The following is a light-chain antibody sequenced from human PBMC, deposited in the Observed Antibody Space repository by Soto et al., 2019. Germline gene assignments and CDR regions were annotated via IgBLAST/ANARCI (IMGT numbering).Light chain of an antibody. CDR2: DVN. CDR3: TSYASGSSHVV. Sequence: QSVLTQPASVSGSPGQSITLSCTGTSSDIGGYDYVSWYQRHPGKAPKLIIYDVNNRPSGVSNRFSGSKSGNTASLTMSGLQAEDDADYYCTSYASGSSHVVFGGGTKVTVL. CDR1: SSDIGGYDY. V-gene: IGLV2-14*01. J-gene: IGLJ2*01.